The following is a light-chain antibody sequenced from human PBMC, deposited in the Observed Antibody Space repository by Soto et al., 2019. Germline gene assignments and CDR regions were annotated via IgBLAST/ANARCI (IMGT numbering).Light chain of an antibody. Sequence: DIQMTQSPSSLSSSVRDRVTITCRASQGISNYLAWYQQKPGKVPKLLIYAASTLQTVVPSRFSGSASGPDFTLTISCLQPEDVATYYCQKYDSAPWTFGQGTKVVIK. J-gene: IGKJ1*01. CDR3: QKYDSAPWT. CDR2: AAS. CDR1: QGISNY. V-gene: IGKV1-27*01.